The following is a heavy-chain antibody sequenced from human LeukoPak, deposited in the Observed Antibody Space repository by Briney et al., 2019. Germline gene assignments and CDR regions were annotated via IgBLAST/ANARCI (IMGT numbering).Heavy chain of an antibody. D-gene: IGHD3-22*01. J-gene: IGHJ4*02. Sequence: SVKVSCKASGGTFSSYAISWVRQAPGQGLEWMGGIIPIFGTANYAQKFQGRVTITADESTSTAYMELSSLRSEDTAVYYCARDRNYYDSSGYPVRLNYWGQGTLVTVSS. V-gene: IGHV1-69*13. CDR3: ARDRNYYDSSGYPVRLNY. CDR1: GGTFSSYA. CDR2: IIPIFGTA.